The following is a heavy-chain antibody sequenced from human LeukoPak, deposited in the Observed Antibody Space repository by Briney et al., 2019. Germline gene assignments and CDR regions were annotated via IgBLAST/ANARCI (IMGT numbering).Heavy chain of an antibody. Sequence: SETLSLTCAVYGGSFSGYYWSWIRQPPGKGLEWIGEINHSGSTNYNPSLKSRVTISVDTSKNQFSLKLSSVTAADTAVYYCTRVYGNPGNSSPYYFDYWGQGTLVTVSS. J-gene: IGHJ4*02. D-gene: IGHD6-6*01. CDR2: INHSGST. CDR3: TRVYGNPGNSSPYYFDY. CDR1: GGSFSGYY. V-gene: IGHV4-34*01.